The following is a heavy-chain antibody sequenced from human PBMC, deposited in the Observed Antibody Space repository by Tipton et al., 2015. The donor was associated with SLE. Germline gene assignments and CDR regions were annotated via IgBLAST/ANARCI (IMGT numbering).Heavy chain of an antibody. Sequence: GLVKPSETLSLTCAVYGGSFSGYYWSWIRQPPGKGLEWIGEIHHSGSTNYNPSLKSRVTISVDTSKNQFSLKLSSVTAADTAVYYCARGSGFYGMDVWGQGTTVTVSS. V-gene: IGHV4-34*01. J-gene: IGHJ6*02. CDR3: ARGSGFYGMDV. CDR1: GGSFSGYY. CDR2: IHHSGST. D-gene: IGHD3-10*01.